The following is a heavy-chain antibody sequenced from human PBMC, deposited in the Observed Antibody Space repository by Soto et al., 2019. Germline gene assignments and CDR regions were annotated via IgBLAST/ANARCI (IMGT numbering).Heavy chain of an antibody. CDR1: GFTFTRYS. CDR3: ARESEDLTSNFDY. Sequence: LRLSCAASGFTFTRYSMNWVRQAPGKGPEWVSSISSTTNYIYYGDSMKGRFTISRDNAKNSLYLEMNSLRAEDTAVYYCARESEDLTSNFDYRGQGTLVTVSS. J-gene: IGHJ4*02. CDR2: ISSTTNYI. V-gene: IGHV3-21*06.